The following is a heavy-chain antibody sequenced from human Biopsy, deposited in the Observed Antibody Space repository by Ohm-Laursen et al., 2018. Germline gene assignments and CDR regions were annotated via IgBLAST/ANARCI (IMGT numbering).Heavy chain of an antibody. CDR1: AGTFSNYG. CDR2: NIPILGTG. J-gene: IGHJ1*01. D-gene: IGHD3-9*01. CDR3: ATKLTGYFHH. V-gene: IGHV1-69*06. Sequence: SSVKVSCKAPAGTFSNYGVNWVRQAPGQGLEWLGGNIPILGTGNQAQKFQDRVTVAADTSTSTATMELRSLRSDDTAVYYCATKLTGYFHHWGQGTLVIVSS.